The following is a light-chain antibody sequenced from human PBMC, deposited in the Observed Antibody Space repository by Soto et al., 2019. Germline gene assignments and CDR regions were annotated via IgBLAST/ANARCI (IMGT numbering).Light chain of an antibody. J-gene: IGLJ1*01. CDR1: SSDGGGYNS. CDR2: EVS. Sequence: QSVLTQPASVSGSPGQSITISCTGTSSDGGGYNSVSWYQQHPGKAPKLMIYEVSNRPSGVSNRFSGSKSGNTASLTISGLQAEDEADYYCSSYTSSSPYVFGTGTKLTVL. V-gene: IGLV2-14*01. CDR3: SSYTSSSPYV.